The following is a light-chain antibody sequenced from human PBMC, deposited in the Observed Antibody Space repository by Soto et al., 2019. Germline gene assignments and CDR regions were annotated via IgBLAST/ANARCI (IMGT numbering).Light chain of an antibody. CDR2: EVN. CDR3: CSFAGSYYV. Sequence: QSVLTQPASVSGSPGQSITISCTGSSSDVGGYHYVSRYQQHPGKAPKLIISEVNKRPSGVSYRFSGSKSGNTASLTISGLQGEDEADYYCCSFAGSYYVFGTGTKVTVL. V-gene: IGLV2-14*01. J-gene: IGLJ1*01. CDR1: SSDVGGYHY.